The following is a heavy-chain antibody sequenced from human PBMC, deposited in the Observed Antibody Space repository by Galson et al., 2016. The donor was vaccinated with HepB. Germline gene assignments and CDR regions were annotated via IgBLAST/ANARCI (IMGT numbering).Heavy chain of an antibody. J-gene: IGHJ4*02. Sequence: SLRLSCAASEFTFSSYGMNWVRQAPGKGLEWVAVIWCDGSNKYYADSVKGRFTISRDTSKNTVYLQMNSLRAEDTAVYYCAKDGRIYCSSASCHDHFHYWGQGTLVTVSS. D-gene: IGHD2-2*01. CDR2: IWCDGSNK. CDR1: EFTFSSYG. V-gene: IGHV3-33*06. CDR3: AKDGRIYCSSASCHDHFHY.